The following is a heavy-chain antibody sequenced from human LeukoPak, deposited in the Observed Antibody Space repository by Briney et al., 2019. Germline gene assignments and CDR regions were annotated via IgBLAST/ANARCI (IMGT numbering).Heavy chain of an antibody. D-gene: IGHD3-16*02. J-gene: IGHJ3*02. CDR2: INHSGST. V-gene: IGHV4-34*01. CDR1: GGSFSGYY. CDR3: ARGIIMITFGGVIALDAFDI. Sequence: SETLSLTCAVYGGSFSGYYWSWIRQPPGKGLEWIGEINHSGSTNYNPSLKSRVTISVDTSKNQFSLKLSSVTAADTAVYYCARGIIMITFGGVIALDAFDIWGQGTMVTVSS.